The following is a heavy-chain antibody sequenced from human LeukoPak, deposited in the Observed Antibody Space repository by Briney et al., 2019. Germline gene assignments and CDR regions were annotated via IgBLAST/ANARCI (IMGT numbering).Heavy chain of an antibody. V-gene: IGHV1-2*06. CDR3: AKDRDGADRIIL. J-gene: IGHJ4*02. CDR1: AYDFTGYY. D-gene: IGHD5-24*01. Sequence: WASVKVSCKVVAYDFTGYYIHWVRQAPGQGPEWMGRLNPNTGHAVYAFKFQGRVTITRDTSSSTAYMEVTRLTSDDTALYYCAKDRDGADRIILWGQGTLVTVSS. CDR2: LNPNTGHA.